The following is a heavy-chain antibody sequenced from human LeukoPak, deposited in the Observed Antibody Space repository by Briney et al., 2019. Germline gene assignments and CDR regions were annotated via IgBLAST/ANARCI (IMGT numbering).Heavy chain of an antibody. V-gene: IGHV3-23*01. CDR1: GFTFSSYS. Sequence: GGSLRLSCAASGFTFSSYSMNWVRQAPGKGLEWVSAISGSGGSTYYADSVKGRFTISRDNSKNTLYLQMNSLRAEDTAVYYCAKDPQKLPDAFDIWGQGTMVTVSS. CDR2: ISGSGGST. J-gene: IGHJ3*02. D-gene: IGHD4-23*01. CDR3: AKDPQKLPDAFDI.